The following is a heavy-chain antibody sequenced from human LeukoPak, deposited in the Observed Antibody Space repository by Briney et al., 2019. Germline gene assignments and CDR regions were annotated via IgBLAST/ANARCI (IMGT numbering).Heavy chain of an antibody. CDR1: GYTFTSYG. CDR2: ISAYNGNT. Sequence: ASVKVSCKASGYTFTSYGISWVRQAPGQGLEWMGWISAYNGNTNYAQKLQGRVTMTTDTSTSTAYMELGSLRSDDTAVYYCARGPTYYDFWSGYYTEYYFDYWGQGTLVTVSS. CDR3: ARGPTYYDFWSGYYTEYYFDY. D-gene: IGHD3-3*01. J-gene: IGHJ4*02. V-gene: IGHV1-18*01.